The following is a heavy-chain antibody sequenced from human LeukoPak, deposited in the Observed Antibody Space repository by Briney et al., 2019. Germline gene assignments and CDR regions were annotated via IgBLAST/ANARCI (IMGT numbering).Heavy chain of an antibody. CDR3: TRDRSRAEDD. Sequence: GGSLRLSCAASGFTFSNYAMTWVRQAPGKGLEWVANINQGGSDKYYVDSVKGRFTISRDNANNLLYLQMNSLRGEDTAVYYCTRDRSRAEDDWGQGTLVTVSS. CDR2: INQGGSDK. V-gene: IGHV3-7*01. D-gene: IGHD1-14*01. CDR1: GFTFSNYA. J-gene: IGHJ4*02.